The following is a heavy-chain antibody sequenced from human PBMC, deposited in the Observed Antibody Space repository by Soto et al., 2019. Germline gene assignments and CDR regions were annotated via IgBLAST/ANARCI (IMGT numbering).Heavy chain of an antibody. CDR3: VRWKSGSL. Sequence: EVQLVESGGGLVQPGGSLRLSCAASGFTFSSYSMNWVRQAPGKGLEWVANIKEDGSETYYVDSVKGRFTISRDNAKNSLYLQMNSLGAGDTAVYYCVRWKSGSLWGQGALGTVSS. J-gene: IGHJ4*02. CDR1: GFTFSSYS. CDR2: IKEDGSET. V-gene: IGHV3-7*01. D-gene: IGHD3-10*01.